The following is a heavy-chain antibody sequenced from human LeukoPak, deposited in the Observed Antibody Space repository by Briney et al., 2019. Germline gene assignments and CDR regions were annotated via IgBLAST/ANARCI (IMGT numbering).Heavy chain of an antibody. CDR1: GITLSNYG. V-gene: IGHV3-23*01. CDR2: IGGSGGGT. Sequence: PGGSLRLSCAVSGITLSNYGMTWVRQAPGKGLEWVAGIGGSGGGTNYADSVKGRFTISRDNPKNTLYLQMNSLRAEDTAVYYCARVVRSEYYYDSSGYYKNLYYYYMDVWGKGTTVTVSS. CDR3: ARVVRSEYYYDSSGYYKNLYYYYMDV. D-gene: IGHD3-22*01. J-gene: IGHJ6*03.